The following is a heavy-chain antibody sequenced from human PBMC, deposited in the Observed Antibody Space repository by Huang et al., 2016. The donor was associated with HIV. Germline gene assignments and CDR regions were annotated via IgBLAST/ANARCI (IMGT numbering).Heavy chain of an antibody. V-gene: IGHV4-34*01. CDR1: GGSFRGNN. CDR3: ARGTAAAHSDY. D-gene: IGHD6-13*01. J-gene: IGHJ4*02. Sequence: QVQLQQWGAGLLKLSEALSLTCAVYGGSFRGNNWSWIRQSPGKGLGWIGEINPSGNTNYNPSLKSRVTISVDTSKNQCSLRLSSVTAADTAVYYCARGTAAAHSDYWGQGTLVTVYS. CDR2: INPSGNT.